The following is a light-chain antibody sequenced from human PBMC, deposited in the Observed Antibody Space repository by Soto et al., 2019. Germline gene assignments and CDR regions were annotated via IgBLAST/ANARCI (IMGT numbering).Light chain of an antibody. CDR1: QSVSNY. J-gene: IGKJ4*01. V-gene: IGKV3-11*01. CDR2: DAS. CDR3: QQRSSWPLT. Sequence: ETVLTQSPATLSLSPGEGATLSCRASQSVSNYLAWYQQRPGQAPRLLIYDASNRATGVPARFSGSGSGTDFTLTISSLEPEDFAIYYCQQRSSWPLTFGGGTKVEIK.